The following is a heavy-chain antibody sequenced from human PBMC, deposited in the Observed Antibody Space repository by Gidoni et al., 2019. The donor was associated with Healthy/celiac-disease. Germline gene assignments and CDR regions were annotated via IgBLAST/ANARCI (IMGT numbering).Heavy chain of an antibody. V-gene: IGHV1-18*01. J-gene: IGHJ3*02. Sequence: QVQLVQSGAGVKKPGASVKVSCKASGYTFTSYGISWVRQAPGQGLEWMGWISVYNGNTTYAQKLQGRVTMTTDTSTSTAYMELRSLRSDDTAVYYCARGGTPAIYGGSDAFDIWGQGTMVTVSS. CDR2: ISVYNGNT. D-gene: IGHD4-17*01. CDR1: GYTFTSYG. CDR3: ARGGTPAIYGGSDAFDI.